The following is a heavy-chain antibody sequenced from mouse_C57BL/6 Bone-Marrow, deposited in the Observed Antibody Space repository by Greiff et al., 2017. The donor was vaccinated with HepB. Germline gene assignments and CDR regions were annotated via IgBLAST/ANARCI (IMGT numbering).Heavy chain of an antibody. D-gene: IGHD1-1*02. CDR2: IDPGTGGI. CDR1: GYTFTDYE. V-gene: IGHV1-15*01. CDR3: ARCSYGLY. Sequence: QVQLKQSGAELVRPGASVTLSCKASGYTFTDYEMHWVKQTPVHGLEWIGAIDPGTGGIDYNQKFKGKAILTADKSSSTAYMHLSSLTSEDTAVYICARCSYGLYWSQGTRVTVSA. J-gene: IGHJ3*01.